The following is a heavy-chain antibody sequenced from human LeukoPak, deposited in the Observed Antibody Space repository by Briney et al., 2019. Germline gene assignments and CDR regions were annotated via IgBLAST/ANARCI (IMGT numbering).Heavy chain of an antibody. CDR2: IYTSGST. Sequence: SETLSLTCTVSGGSISSGSYYWSWIRQPAGKGLEWIGRIYTSGSTNYNPSLKSRVTMSVDTSKNQFSLKLSSVTAADTAVYYCARVHYDILTGSYYFDYWGQGTLVTVSS. D-gene: IGHD3-9*01. J-gene: IGHJ4*02. CDR1: GGSISSGSYY. V-gene: IGHV4-61*02. CDR3: ARVHYDILTGSYYFDY.